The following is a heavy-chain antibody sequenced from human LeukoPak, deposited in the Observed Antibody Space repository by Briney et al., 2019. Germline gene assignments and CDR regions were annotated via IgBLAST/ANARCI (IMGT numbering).Heavy chain of an antibody. J-gene: IGHJ4*02. V-gene: IGHV3-23*01. CDR2: ISGSGGST. CDR1: GFTFSSYA. D-gene: IGHD3-9*01. Sequence: GGSLRLSCAASGFTFSSYAMGWGRQAPGKGREGVSAISGSGGSTYYADSVKGRFTISRDNSKNTLYLQMNSLGAEDTAVYYCAKDPFLRYFDWLLDYWGQGTLVTVSS. CDR3: AKDPFLRYFDWLLDY.